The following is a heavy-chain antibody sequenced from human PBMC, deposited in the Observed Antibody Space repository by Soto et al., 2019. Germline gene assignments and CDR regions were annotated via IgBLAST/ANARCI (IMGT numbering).Heavy chain of an antibody. CDR2: ISSNGGST. D-gene: IGHD6-6*01. CDR1: GFTFSSYA. J-gene: IGHJ6*03. V-gene: IGHV3-64*01. CDR3: IAARPNYYYYMDV. Sequence: GGSLRLSCAASGFTFSSYAMHWVRQAPGKGLEYVSAISSNGGSTYYANSVKGRFTISRDSSKNTLYLQMGSLRAEDMAVYYCIAARPNYYYYMDVWGKGTTVTVSS.